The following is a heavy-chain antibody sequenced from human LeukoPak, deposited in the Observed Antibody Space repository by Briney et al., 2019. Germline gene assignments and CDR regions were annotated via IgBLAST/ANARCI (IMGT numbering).Heavy chain of an antibody. CDR3: AREHYDILTGYYNVMDY. V-gene: IGHV3-64*04. CDR2: ISSNGVST. D-gene: IGHD3-9*01. CDR1: GFTFGSYT. Sequence: PGGSLRLSCSASGFTFGSYTMHWVRQASGKGLEYVSTISSNGVSTYYADSVKGRFTISRDNSKNTLYLQMNSLRAEDTAVYYCAREHYDILTGYYNVMDYWGQGTLVTVSS. J-gene: IGHJ4*02.